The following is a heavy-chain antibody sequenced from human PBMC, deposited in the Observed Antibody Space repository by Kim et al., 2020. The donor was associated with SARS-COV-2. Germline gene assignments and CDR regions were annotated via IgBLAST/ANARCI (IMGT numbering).Heavy chain of an antibody. D-gene: IGHD2-15*01. CDR3: ARDLGGGSCGY. Sequence: TSHAHKFQGRVTMTRDTSTSTVYMELSSLRSEDTAVYYCARDLGGGSCGYWGQGTLVTVSS. J-gene: IGHJ4*02. CDR2: T. V-gene: IGHV1-46*01.